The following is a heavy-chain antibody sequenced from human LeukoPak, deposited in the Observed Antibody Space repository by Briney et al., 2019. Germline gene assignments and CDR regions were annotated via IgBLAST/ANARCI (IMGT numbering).Heavy chain of an antibody. Sequence: GSSVKVSCKASGGTFSSYAISWVRQAPGQGLEWMGRIIPILGIANYAQKFQGRVTITADKSTSTAYMELSSLRSEDTAVYYCARSSIVGASFDYWGQGTLVTVSS. CDR2: IIPILGIA. V-gene: IGHV1-69*04. CDR1: GGTFSSYA. CDR3: ARSSIVGASFDY. D-gene: IGHD1-26*01. J-gene: IGHJ4*02.